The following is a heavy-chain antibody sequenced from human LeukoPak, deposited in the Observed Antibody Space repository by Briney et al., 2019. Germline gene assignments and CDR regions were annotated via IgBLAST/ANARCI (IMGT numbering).Heavy chain of an antibody. CDR3: AREILWFGERYYYYYYYMDV. V-gene: IGHV4-39*07. CDR1: GGSISSSSYY. D-gene: IGHD3-10*01. CDR2: IYYSGST. J-gene: IGHJ6*03. Sequence: PSETLSLTCTVSGGSISSSSYYWGWVRQPPGKGLEWVGSIYYSGSTYYNPSLKSRVTISVDTSKTQFSVKLSSVTAADTAVYYCAREILWFGERYYYYYYYMDVWGKGTTVTVSS.